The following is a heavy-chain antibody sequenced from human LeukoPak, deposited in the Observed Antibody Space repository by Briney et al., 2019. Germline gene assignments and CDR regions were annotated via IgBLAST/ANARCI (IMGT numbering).Heavy chain of an antibody. CDR2: IYYSGST. D-gene: IGHD3-3*01. V-gene: IGHV4-39*01. CDR1: GGSISSNSHY. CDR3: ARLGVVIDDAFDI. J-gene: IGHJ3*02. Sequence: SETLSLTCSVSGGSISSNSHYWGWIRQPPGKGLEWIGSIYYSGSTYYNPSLKSRVTISVDTSKNQFSLKLSSVTAADTAVYYCARLGVVIDDAFDIWGQGTMVTVSS.